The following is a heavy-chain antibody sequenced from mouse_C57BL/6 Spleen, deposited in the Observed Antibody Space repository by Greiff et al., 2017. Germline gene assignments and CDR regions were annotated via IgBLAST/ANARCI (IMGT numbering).Heavy chain of an antibody. CDR2: IHPNSGST. D-gene: IGHD2-1*01. J-gene: IGHJ3*01. CDR3: APYGNSAWFAY. CDR1: GYTFTSYW. Sequence: QVQLKQPGAELVKPGASVKLSCKASGYTFTSYWMHWVKQRPGQGLEWIGMIHPNSGSTNYNEKFKSKATLTVDKSSSTAYMQLSSLTSEDSAVYYCAPYGNSAWFAYWGQGTLVTVSA. V-gene: IGHV1-64*01.